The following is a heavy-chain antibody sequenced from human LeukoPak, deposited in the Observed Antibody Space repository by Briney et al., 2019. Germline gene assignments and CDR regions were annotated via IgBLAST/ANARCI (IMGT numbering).Heavy chain of an antibody. D-gene: IGHD6-19*01. V-gene: IGHV4-31*03. CDR2: IYYSGST. Sequence: ASETLSLTCTVSGGSISSGGYYWSWLRQHPGKGLEWIGYIYYSGSTYYNPSLKSRVTISVDTSKNQFSLKLSSVTAADTAVYYCARDHIAVAGIGAFDIWGQGTMVTVSS. J-gene: IGHJ3*02. CDR3: ARDHIAVAGIGAFDI. CDR1: GGSISSGGYY.